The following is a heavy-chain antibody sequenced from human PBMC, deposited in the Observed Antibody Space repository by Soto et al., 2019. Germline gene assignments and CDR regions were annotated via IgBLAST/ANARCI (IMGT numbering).Heavy chain of an antibody. D-gene: IGHD1-26*01. Sequence: GGSLRLSCAASGFTFSSFGMHWVRQAPGKGLEWVALISYDGNNKYSADSVKGRFTISRDNSKNTLYLRMNSLRAEDTAVYYCSKQQVGATDYYYYGMDVWGQGTTVTVSS. CDR3: SKQQVGATDYYYYGMDV. J-gene: IGHJ6*02. V-gene: IGHV3-30*18. CDR2: ISYDGNNK. CDR1: GFTFSSFG.